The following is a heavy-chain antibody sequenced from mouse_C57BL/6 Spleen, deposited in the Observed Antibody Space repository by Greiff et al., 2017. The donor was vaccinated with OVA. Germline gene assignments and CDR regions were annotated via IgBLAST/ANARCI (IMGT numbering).Heavy chain of an antibody. J-gene: IGHJ4*01. CDR2: IYPGDGDT. Sequence: VQLQQSGPELVKPGASVKISCKASGYAFSSSWMNWVKQRPGKGLEWIGRIYPGDGDTNYNGKFKGKATLTADKSSSTAYMQLSSLTSEDSAVYFCARERDYGSSYPYYDMDYWGQGTSVTVSS. V-gene: IGHV1-82*01. CDR3: ARERDYGSSYPYYDMDY. CDR1: GYAFSSSW. D-gene: IGHD1-1*01.